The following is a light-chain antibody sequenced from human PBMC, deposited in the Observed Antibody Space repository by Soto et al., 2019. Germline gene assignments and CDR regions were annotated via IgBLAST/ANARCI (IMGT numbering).Light chain of an antibody. Sequence: EIVLTQSPGTLSLSPGERAALSCRASQSVSGSYVAWYQQKPGQAPRLLIYGASNRATGIPDRFGGSGSGTDFTLTITRLEPEDFAVYSCQQYGRSPFTFGPGTKVDIK. CDR3: QQYGRSPFT. CDR2: GAS. V-gene: IGKV3-20*01. J-gene: IGKJ3*01. CDR1: QSVSGSY.